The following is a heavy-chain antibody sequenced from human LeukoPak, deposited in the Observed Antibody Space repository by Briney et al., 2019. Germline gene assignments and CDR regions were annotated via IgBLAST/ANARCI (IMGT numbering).Heavy chain of an antibody. CDR1: GGSISSSHYY. D-gene: IGHD1-26*01. CDR2: IYYSGST. J-gene: IGHJ4*02. Sequence: SETLSLTCTVSGGSISSSHYYWGWIRQPPGKGLEWIGSIYYSGSTYYNPSLKSRVTISVDTSKNQFSLKLSSVTAADTAVYYCVSLAFRSATYWGQGTLVTVSS. V-gene: IGHV4-39*01. CDR3: VSLAFRSATY.